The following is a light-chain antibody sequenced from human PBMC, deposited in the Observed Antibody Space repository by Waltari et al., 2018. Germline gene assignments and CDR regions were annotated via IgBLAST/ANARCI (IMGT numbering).Light chain of an antibody. Sequence: DIVMTQSADSLAVSLGERATITCKSSQSVLDSSTEKKHLSWYQQKPGQAPKLLIYCAFTRGSGVPDRFSGSGAGTDFTLTSSSLQAEYVALYYCQQYYNIPFTFGPGTKVDIK. J-gene: IGKJ3*01. CDR2: CAF. CDR1: QSVLDSSTEKKH. CDR3: QQYYNIPFT. V-gene: IGKV4-1*01.